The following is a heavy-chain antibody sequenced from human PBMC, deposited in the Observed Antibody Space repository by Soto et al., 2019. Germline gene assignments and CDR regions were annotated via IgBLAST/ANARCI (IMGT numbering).Heavy chain of an antibody. CDR1: GYTFTNYA. D-gene: IGHD1-1*01. V-gene: IGHV1-3*01. CDR2: INAGNGNT. Sequence: ASVKVSCKASGYTFTNYAMHWVRQAPGQRLEWMGWINAGNGNTKYSQKFQGRVTVTRDTSASTAYTELRSLRSEDTAVYFCARWVGGNYFHYWGQGTLVTVSS. CDR3: ARWVGGNYFHY. J-gene: IGHJ4*02.